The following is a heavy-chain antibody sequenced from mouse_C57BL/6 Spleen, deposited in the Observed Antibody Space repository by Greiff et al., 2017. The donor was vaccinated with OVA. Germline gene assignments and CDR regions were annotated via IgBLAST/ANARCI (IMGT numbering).Heavy chain of an antibody. CDR2: ISRGSSTI. CDR3: ARSLGGYFDV. V-gene: IGHV5-17*01. J-gene: IGHJ1*03. CDR1: GFTFSDYG. Sequence: EVQVVDSGGGLVKPGGSLKLSCPASGFTFSDYGMHWVRQAPEKGLEWVAYISRGSSTIYYADTVKGRFTISRDNAKNTLFLQMTSLRSEDTAMYYCARSLGGYFDVWGTGTTVTVSS.